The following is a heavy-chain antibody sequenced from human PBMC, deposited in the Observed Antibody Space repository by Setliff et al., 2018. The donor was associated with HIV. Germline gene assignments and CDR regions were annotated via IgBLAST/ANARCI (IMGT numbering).Heavy chain of an antibody. CDR1: GYTFTGYY. CDR3: ARGSLLGYFDWLFPD. V-gene: IGHV1-2*06. J-gene: IGHJ4*02. D-gene: IGHD3-9*01. Sequence: ASVKVSCKTSGYTFTGYYIHWVRQVPGQGLEWMGRINPNTGGTDYAQKFQGRVTMTRDTSISTAYMELSRLRSDDTAVYYCARGSLLGYFDWLFPDWGQGTLVTVSS. CDR2: INPNTGGT.